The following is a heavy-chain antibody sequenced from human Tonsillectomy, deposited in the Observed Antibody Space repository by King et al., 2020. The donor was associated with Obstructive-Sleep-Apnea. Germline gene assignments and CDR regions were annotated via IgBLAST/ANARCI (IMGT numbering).Heavy chain of an antibody. V-gene: IGHV1-69*01. Sequence: QLVQSGAEVKKPGSSVKVSCKASGGTFSSYAISWVRQAPGQGLDWMGGIIPIFGTANYAPKFQGRGTITADESTSTAYMALSSLRSEDTAVYYCARTAVAGPGGWFDPWGQGTLVTVSS. J-gene: IGHJ5*02. CDR3: ARTAVAGPGGWFDP. D-gene: IGHD6-19*01. CDR2: IIPIFGTA. CDR1: GGTFSSYA.